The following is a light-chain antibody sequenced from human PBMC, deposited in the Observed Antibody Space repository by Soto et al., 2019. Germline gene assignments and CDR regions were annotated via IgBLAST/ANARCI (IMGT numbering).Light chain of an antibody. Sequence: QSALTQPRSVSGSPGQSVTISCTGTSSDVGGYNYVSWYQQHPGKAHKLMIYDVSKRPSGVPDRFSGSKSGNTASLTISGLQAEDEADYYCCSYAGSYTPLYVFGTGTKVTVL. CDR3: CSYAGSYTPLYV. CDR1: SSDVGGYNY. CDR2: DVS. V-gene: IGLV2-11*01. J-gene: IGLJ1*01.